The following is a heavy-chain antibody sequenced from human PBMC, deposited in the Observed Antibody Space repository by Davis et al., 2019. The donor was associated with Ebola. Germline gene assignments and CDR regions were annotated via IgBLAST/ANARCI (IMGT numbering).Heavy chain of an antibody. CDR2: INSDGTST. J-gene: IGHJ4*02. Sequence: PGGSLRLSCAASGFTFSTYWMHWVRQTPGKGLVWVSRINSDGTSTSYADSVKGRFTVSRDNAKNMVYLQMVSLRADDTAVYFCTRDKDWMLFDYWGQGALVTVSS. D-gene: IGHD3/OR15-3a*01. V-gene: IGHV3-74*01. CDR1: GFTFSTYW. CDR3: TRDKDWMLFDY.